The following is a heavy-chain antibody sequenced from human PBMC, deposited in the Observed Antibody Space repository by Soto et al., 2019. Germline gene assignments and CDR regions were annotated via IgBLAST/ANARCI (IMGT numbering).Heavy chain of an antibody. V-gene: IGHV3-30*18. CDR3: AKGVSSSGYYYPFDY. D-gene: IGHD3-22*01. CDR2: ISYDGSNK. CDR1: GFTFSSYG. J-gene: IGHJ4*02. Sequence: GGSLRLSCAASGFTFSSYGMHWVRQAPGKGLEWVAVISYDGSNKYYADSVKGRFTISRDNSKNTLYLQMNSLRAEDTAVYYCAKGVSSSGYYYPFDYWGQGTLVTGSA.